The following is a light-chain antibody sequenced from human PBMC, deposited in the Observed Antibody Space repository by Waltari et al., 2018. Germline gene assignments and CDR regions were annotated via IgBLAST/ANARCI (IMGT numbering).Light chain of an antibody. V-gene: IGLV5-45*03. J-gene: IGLJ2*01. CDR2: FRSDLDK. CDR1: SGINVADRK. CDR3: MIWHSGASV. Sequence: QAVLTQPSSLSASPGASARLTCTLHSGINVADRKIYWYQQKPGRPPPYLLRFRSDLDKQQGSGLPRRFSGSKDASANAGILLISGLQSEDEADYYCMIWHSGASVFGGGTTLTVL.